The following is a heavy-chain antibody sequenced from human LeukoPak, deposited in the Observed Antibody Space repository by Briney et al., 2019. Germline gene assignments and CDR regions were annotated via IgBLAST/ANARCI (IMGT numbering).Heavy chain of an antibody. CDR1: GYTFTSYG. D-gene: IGHD5-18*01. CDR2: ISAYNGNT. Sequence: ASVKVSCKASGYTFTSYGISWVRQAPGQGLEWMGWISAYNGNTNYAQKLQGRVTMTTDTSTSTAYMELRSLRSDDTAVYYCAGERPRRYSYGYPEGSWFDPWGQGTLVTVSS. J-gene: IGHJ5*02. CDR3: AGERPRRYSYGYPEGSWFDP. V-gene: IGHV1-18*01.